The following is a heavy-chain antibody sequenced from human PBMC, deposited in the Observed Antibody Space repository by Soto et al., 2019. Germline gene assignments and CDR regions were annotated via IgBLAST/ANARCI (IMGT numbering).Heavy chain of an antibody. CDR3: ARDAQYCSSTSCPSVYYYYGMDV. D-gene: IGHD2-2*01. CDR1: GYTFTSYG. Sequence: GASVKVSCKASGYTFTSYGISWVRQAPGQGLEWMGWISAYNGNTNYAQKLQGRVTMTTDTSTSTAYMELRSLRSDDTAVYYCARDAQYCSSTSCPSVYYYYGMDVWGQGTTVTVS. V-gene: IGHV1-18*01. J-gene: IGHJ6*02. CDR2: ISAYNGNT.